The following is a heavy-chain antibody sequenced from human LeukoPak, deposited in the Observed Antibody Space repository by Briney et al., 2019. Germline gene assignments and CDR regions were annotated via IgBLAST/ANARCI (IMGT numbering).Heavy chain of an antibody. CDR2: IYHSGST. J-gene: IGHJ4*02. D-gene: IGHD3-10*01. V-gene: IGHV4-30-2*01. CDR1: GGSISSGGYY. CDR3: ARVEVRGVIMNYFDY. Sequence: SETLSLTCTVSGGSISSGGYYWSWIRQPPGKGLEWIGYIYHSGSTYYNPSLKSRVTISVDRSKNQFSLKLSSVTAADTAVYYCARVEVRGVIMNYFDYWGQGTLVTVSS.